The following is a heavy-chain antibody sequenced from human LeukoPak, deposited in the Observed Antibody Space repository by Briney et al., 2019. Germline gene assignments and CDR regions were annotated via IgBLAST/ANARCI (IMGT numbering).Heavy chain of an antibody. CDR3: ARYDSGTSNDAFDI. CDR1: GGSISSGDYY. D-gene: IGHD1-26*01. V-gene: IGHV4-61*08. J-gene: IGHJ3*02. Sequence: PSETLSLTCTVSGGSISSGDYYWSWIRQPPGKGLEWIGYIYNSGRTNYNPSLKSRVTISVDTSKNQFSLKLSSVTAADTAVYYCARYDSGTSNDAFDIWGQGTMVTVSS. CDR2: IYNSGRT.